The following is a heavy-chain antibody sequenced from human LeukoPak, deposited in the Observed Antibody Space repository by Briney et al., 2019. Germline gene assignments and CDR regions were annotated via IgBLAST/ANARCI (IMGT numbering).Heavy chain of an antibody. CDR2: IDPSDSYT. Sequence: GESLKISCKGSGYSFTSYWIGWVRQMPGKGLEWMGRIDPSDSYTNYSPSFQGHVTISADKSIITAYLQWSSLKASDTAMYHCARSRGSGWYDYWGQGTLVAVSS. CDR3: ARSRGSGWYDY. V-gene: IGHV5-10-1*01. CDR1: GYSFTSYW. J-gene: IGHJ4*02. D-gene: IGHD6-19*01.